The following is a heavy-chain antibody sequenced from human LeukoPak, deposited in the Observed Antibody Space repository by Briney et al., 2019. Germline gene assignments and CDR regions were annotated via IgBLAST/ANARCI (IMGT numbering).Heavy chain of an antibody. D-gene: IGHD3-16*01. CDR3: ARFPYGPYNWFDP. CDR1: GFTFSSYG. V-gene: IGHV3-30*03. Sequence: PGRSLRLSCAASGFTFSSYGMHWVRQAPGKGLEWVAVISYDGSNKYYADSVKGRFTISRDNSKNTLYLQMNSLRAEDTAVYYCARFPYGPYNWFDPWGQGTLVTVSS. CDR2: ISYDGSNK. J-gene: IGHJ5*02.